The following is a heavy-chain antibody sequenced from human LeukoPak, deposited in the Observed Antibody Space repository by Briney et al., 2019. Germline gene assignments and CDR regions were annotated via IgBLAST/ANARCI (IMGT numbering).Heavy chain of an antibody. D-gene: IGHD3-9*01. CDR1: GFTFSGYW. J-gene: IGHJ4*02. Sequence: PGGTLRLSCAASGFTFSGYWMSWVRQAPGKGLKGVANIKQDGSEKYYVDSVKGRFTISRDNAKNSLDLQMNSPRAEDTAVYYCARDSGETYYDILTGYQYWGQGTLVTVSS. CDR3: ARDSGETYYDILTGYQY. CDR2: IKQDGSEK. V-gene: IGHV3-7*01.